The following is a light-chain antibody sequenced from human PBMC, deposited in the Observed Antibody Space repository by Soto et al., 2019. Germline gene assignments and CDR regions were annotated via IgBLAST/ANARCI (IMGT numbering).Light chain of an antibody. CDR2: DAS. CDR1: QSVSSY. Sequence: EIVLTQSPATLSLSPGETATLSCRASQSVSSYLAWYQQKPGQAPRLLIYDASNRATGIPARFSGSGSGTAFTLTISSLEPEDFAVYYCHQRGSWPRGTFGQGTKVEIK. V-gene: IGKV3-11*01. CDR3: HQRGSWPRGT. J-gene: IGKJ1*01.